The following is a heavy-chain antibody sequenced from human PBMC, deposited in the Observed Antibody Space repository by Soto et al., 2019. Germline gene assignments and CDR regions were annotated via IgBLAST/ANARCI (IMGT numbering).Heavy chain of an antibody. V-gene: IGHV3-23*01. CDR3: ASTWGVPAAISYYGMDV. Sequence: GSLRLSCAASGFTFSSYAMSWVRQAPGKGLEWVSAISGSGGSTYYADSVKGRFTISRDNSKNTLYLQMNSLRAEDTAVYYCASTWGVPAAISYYGMDVWGQGTTVTSP. CDR1: GFTFSSYA. J-gene: IGHJ6*02. CDR2: ISGSGGST. D-gene: IGHD2-2*01.